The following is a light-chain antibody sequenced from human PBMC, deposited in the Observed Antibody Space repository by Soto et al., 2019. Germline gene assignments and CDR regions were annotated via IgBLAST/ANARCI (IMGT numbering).Light chain of an antibody. CDR3: QQLNSYPRA. J-gene: IGKJ1*01. CDR2: AAS. V-gene: IGKV1-9*01. Sequence: DIQLTQSPSFLSASVGDRVTITCRASQGISSYLAWYQQKPGKAPKLLIYAASTLQSGVPSRFSGSESGTEFTLPISNQQPEDFATYYCQQLNSYPRAFGQGTKVEIK. CDR1: QGISSY.